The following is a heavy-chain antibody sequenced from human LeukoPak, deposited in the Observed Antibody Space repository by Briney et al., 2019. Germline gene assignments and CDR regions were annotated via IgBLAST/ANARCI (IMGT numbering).Heavy chain of an antibody. CDR3: ATINYYGSGSYLYYYYYVDV. J-gene: IGHJ6*03. CDR2: FDPEDGET. CDR1: GYTLTKLS. D-gene: IGHD3-10*01. V-gene: IGHV1-24*01. Sequence: ASVKVSCKVSGYTLTKLSMHWVRQAPGRGLEWMGGFDPEDGETIYAQKFQGRVTMTEDTSTDTAYMELSSLGSEDTAVYYCATINYYGSGSYLYYYYYVDVWGKGTTVTVSS.